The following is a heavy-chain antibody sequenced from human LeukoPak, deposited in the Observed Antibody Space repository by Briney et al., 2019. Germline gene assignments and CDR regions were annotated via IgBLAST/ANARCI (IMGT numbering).Heavy chain of an antibody. V-gene: IGHV3-23*01. CDR1: GLTFSNYA. CDR2: IDQSGGYI. D-gene: IGHD1-14*01. Sequence: GGSPRLSCTASGLTFSNYAMSWVRQAPAKGLEWVAGIDQSGGYIHYADSVKGRFTISRDNSKNTLHLQMSSLRAEDTAVYYCAKDYRGSGEVGETGPLDYWGQGTLVTVSS. J-gene: IGHJ4*02. CDR3: AKDYRGSGEVGETGPLDY.